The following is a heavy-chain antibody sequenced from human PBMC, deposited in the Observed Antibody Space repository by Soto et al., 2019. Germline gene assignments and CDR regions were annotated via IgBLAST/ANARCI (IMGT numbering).Heavy chain of an antibody. Sequence: QVQLVQSGAEVKKPGASVKVSCKASGDTFTDYYIHWVRQAPGQGLEWMGTVNPSGGHTTYAQHFLGKIPMTRDTSTSNIYMELTSLTSEDTAVYYCARGGHVVVVTAALDFWGQGTLVTVSS. V-gene: IGHV1-46*01. CDR3: ARGGHVVVVTAALDF. D-gene: IGHD2-21*02. CDR2: VNPSGGHT. CDR1: GDTFTDYY. J-gene: IGHJ4*02.